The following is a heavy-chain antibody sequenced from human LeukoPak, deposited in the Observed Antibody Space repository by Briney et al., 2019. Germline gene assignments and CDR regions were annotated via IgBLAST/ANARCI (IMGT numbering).Heavy chain of an antibody. D-gene: IGHD1-26*01. V-gene: IGHV3-21*01. CDR3: VLGEPRSPFDY. CDR2: ISSSSSYI. CDR1: GFTFSNYD. J-gene: IGHJ4*02. Sequence: SGGSLRLSCAASGFTFSNYDMNWVRQAPGKGLEWVSSISSSSSYIYYADSVKGRFTISRDNAKNSLYLQMNSLRAEDTAVYYCVLGEPRSPFDYWGQGTLVTVSP.